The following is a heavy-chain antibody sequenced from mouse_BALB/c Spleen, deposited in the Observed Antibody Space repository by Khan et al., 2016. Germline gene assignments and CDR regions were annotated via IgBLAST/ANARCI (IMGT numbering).Heavy chain of an antibody. CDR3: ARLEDI. CDR2: IWAGGST. Sequence: VQLQESGPGLVAPSQSLSITCTVSGFSLTSYGVHWVRQPPGKGLEWLGVIWAGGSTYYNSALMSRLSISQDNSKSQVFVKMNSLQTDDTARYYCARLEDIWGQGTTLTVSS. D-gene: IGHD1-3*01. J-gene: IGHJ2*01. CDR1: GFSLTSYG. V-gene: IGHV2-9*02.